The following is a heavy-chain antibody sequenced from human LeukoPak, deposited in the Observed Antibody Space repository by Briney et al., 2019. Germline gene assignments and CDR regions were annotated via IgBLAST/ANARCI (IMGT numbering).Heavy chain of an antibody. Sequence: ASVKVSCKASGYTFTSNYMHRVRQAPGQGLEWMGIINPSGGSTNYAQKFQGRVTMTSDTSTSTVYMELSSLRSEDTAVYYCARNHDSSGYTFDYWGQGTLVTVSS. J-gene: IGHJ4*02. D-gene: IGHD3-22*01. CDR2: INPSGGST. V-gene: IGHV1-46*01. CDR3: ARNHDSSGYTFDY. CDR1: GYTFTSNY.